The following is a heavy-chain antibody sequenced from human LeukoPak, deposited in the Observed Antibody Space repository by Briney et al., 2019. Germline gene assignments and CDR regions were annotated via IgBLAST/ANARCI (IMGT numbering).Heavy chain of an antibody. V-gene: IGHV3-9*01. J-gene: IGHJ4*02. CDR2: ISWNSGSI. CDR1: GFTFDDYA. D-gene: IGHD3-3*01. Sequence: GGSLRLSCAASGFTFDDYAMHWVRHAPGKGLEWVSGISWNSGSIGYADSVKGRFTISRDNAKNSLYLQMNSLRAEDTALYYCAKGLHYDFWSGLSYYFDYWGQGTLVTVSS. CDR3: AKGLHYDFWSGLSYYFDY.